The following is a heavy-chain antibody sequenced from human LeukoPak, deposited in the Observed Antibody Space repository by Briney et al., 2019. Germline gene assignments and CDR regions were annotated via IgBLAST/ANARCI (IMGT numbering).Heavy chain of an antibody. Sequence: KPSETLSLTCAVYGGSFSGYYWSWIRQPPGKGLEWIGEINHSGSTNYNPSLKSRVTISVDTSKNQFSLKLSSVTAADTAVYHCARTRYCDSSFYYYYYYGMDVWGQGTTVTVSS. D-gene: IGHD3-22*01. CDR2: INHSGST. V-gene: IGHV4-34*01. CDR1: GGSFSGYY. J-gene: IGHJ6*02. CDR3: ARTRYCDSSFYYYYYYGMDV.